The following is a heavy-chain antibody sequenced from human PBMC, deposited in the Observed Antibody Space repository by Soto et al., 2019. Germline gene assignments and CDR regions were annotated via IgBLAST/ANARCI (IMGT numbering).Heavy chain of an antibody. CDR2: ISGSGGST. CDR3: AKDIKYYYGSGQFFDY. D-gene: IGHD3-10*01. Sequence: GGSLRLSCAASGFTFSSYAMSWVRQAPGKGLEWVSAISGSGGSTYYADSVKGWFTISRDNSKNTLYLQMNSLRAEDTAVYYCAKDIKYYYGSGQFFDYWGQGTLVTVSS. J-gene: IGHJ4*02. CDR1: GFTFSSYA. V-gene: IGHV3-23*01.